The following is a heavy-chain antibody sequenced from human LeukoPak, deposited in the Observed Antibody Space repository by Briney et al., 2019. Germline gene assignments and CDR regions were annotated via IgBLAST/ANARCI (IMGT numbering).Heavy chain of an antibody. J-gene: IGHJ4*02. V-gene: IGHV3-23*01. Sequence: GGSLRLSCAASGFTFSSYAMNWVRQAPGKGLEWLSGISGSGNGTYYADSVKGRFIISRDNSKNMVYLQMNSLTVEDAATYYCAKRTMSAFDSWGQGTLLIVSS. CDR3: AKRTMSAFDS. CDR2: ISGSGNGT. CDR1: GFTFSSYA.